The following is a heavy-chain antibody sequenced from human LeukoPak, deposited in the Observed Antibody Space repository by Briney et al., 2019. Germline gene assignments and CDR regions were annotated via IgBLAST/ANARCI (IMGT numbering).Heavy chain of an antibody. D-gene: IGHD2-15*01. CDR2: ITWNRDNI. Sequence: GGSLRLSCAASGFTFDDYAMHWVRQAPGTGLEWVSGITWNRDNIGYGDSVKGRFTISRDNAKNSLYLQMNSLRAEDTAVYYCARDNPPIVVVVEYGMDVWGQGTTVTVSS. CDR3: ARDNPPIVVVVEYGMDV. J-gene: IGHJ6*02. V-gene: IGHV3-9*01. CDR1: GFTFDDYA.